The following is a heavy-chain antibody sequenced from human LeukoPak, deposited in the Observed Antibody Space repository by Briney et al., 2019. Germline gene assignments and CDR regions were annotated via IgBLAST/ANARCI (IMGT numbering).Heavy chain of an antibody. D-gene: IGHD6-19*01. Sequence: PGGSLRLSCAASGFTFSSYTMHWVRQAPGKGLEWVSVIYDSGTTYYADSVKGRFLIFRDTSKNTVDLQMNSLRVEDTAVYYCAGRRSSGWYAYWGQGTLVTVSS. CDR3: AGRRSSGWYAY. CDR1: GFTFSSYT. J-gene: IGHJ4*02. CDR2: IYDSGTT. V-gene: IGHV3-53*01.